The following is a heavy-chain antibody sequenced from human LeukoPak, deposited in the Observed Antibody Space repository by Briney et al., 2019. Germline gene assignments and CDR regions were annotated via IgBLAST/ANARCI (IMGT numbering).Heavy chain of an antibody. CDR1: GVSISSSGYY. D-gene: IGHD1-26*01. CDR3: ARHTGATNHFDY. CDR2: IYYSGST. Sequence: SETLSLTCTVSGVSISSSGYYWGWIRPPPGKGLEWIGSIYYSGSTYYNPSLKSRVTISVDTSKNQFSLKLSSVTAADTAVYYCARHTGATNHFDYWGQGTLVTVSS. J-gene: IGHJ4*02. V-gene: IGHV4-39*01.